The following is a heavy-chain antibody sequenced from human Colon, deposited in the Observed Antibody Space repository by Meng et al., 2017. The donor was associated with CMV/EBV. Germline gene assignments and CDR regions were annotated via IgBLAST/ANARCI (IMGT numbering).Heavy chain of an antibody. Sequence: QLQRQGSGPGLVRPSETLSLTCSVSGAPISNFFWSWIRQSAGMRLEWIGRIQSDGNTYYNPSLKSRVTVSQDTSKNQISLRLRSVTAADTAVYYCATGSGDFDHWGQGTLVTVSS. CDR3: ATGSGDFDH. J-gene: IGHJ4*02. V-gene: IGHV4-4*07. CDR1: GAPISNFF. CDR2: IQSDGNT. D-gene: IGHD1-26*01.